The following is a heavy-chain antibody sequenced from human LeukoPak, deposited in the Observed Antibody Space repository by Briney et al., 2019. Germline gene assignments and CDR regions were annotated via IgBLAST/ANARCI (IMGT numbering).Heavy chain of an antibody. V-gene: IGHV3-23*01. CDR1: GFTFSSYA. CDR2: ISGSGGST. CDR3: AVLFDWSPPDY. D-gene: IGHD3-9*01. Sequence: GGSPRLSCAASGFTFSSYALSWVRQAPGKGLEWVSAISGSGGSTYYADSVKGRFTISRDNSKNTLYLQMNSLRAEDTAVYYCAVLFDWSPPDYWGQGTLVTVSS. J-gene: IGHJ4*02.